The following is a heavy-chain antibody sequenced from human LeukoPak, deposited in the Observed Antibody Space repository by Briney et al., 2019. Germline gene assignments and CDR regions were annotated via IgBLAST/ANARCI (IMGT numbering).Heavy chain of an antibody. CDR1: GGSISSGGYY. J-gene: IGHJ4*02. V-gene: IGHV4-31*03. Sequence: SQTLSLTCTVSGGSISSGGYYWRWIRQHPGKGLEWIGYIYYSGSTYYNPSLKSRVTISVDTSKNQFSLKLSSVTAADTAVYYCARGKAAAGTFDYWGQGTLVTVSS. D-gene: IGHD6-13*01. CDR3: ARGKAAAGTFDY. CDR2: IYYSGST.